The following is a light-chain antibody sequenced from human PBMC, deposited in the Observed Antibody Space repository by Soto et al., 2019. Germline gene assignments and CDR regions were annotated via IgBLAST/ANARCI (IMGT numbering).Light chain of an antibody. CDR2: DAS. V-gene: IGKV1-33*01. CDR1: RDISNS. J-gene: IGKJ5*01. CDR3: QQYRNLQIT. Sequence: DIQMTQSPSSLSASVGDRVTITCPASRDISNSLNWYQQKPGKAPKLLIYDASNLETGVPSRFSGSESGTDFTFTISSLQPEDIATYYCQQYRNLQITFGQGTRLEIK.